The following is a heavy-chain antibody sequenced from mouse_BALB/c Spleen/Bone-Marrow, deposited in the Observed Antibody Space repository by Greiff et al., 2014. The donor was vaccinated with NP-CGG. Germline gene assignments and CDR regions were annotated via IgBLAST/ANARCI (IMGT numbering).Heavy chain of an antibody. CDR3: ARHGEERPVLAMDY. D-gene: IGHD2-14*01. Sequence: EVQVVESGGGLVEPGGSLELSCAASGFTFIAYTMSWVRQTPEKRLEWVAYINNGGGSTYYPDTVKGRFTISRDNAKNTLYLQMSSLKSEDTAMYYCARHGEERPVLAMDYWGQGTSVTVSS. CDR1: GFTFIAYT. J-gene: IGHJ4*01. V-gene: IGHV5-12-2*01. CDR2: INNGGGST.